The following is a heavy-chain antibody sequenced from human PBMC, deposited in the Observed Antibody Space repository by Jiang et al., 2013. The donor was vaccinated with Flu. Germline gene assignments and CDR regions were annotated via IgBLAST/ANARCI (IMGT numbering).Heavy chain of an antibody. V-gene: IGHV5-51*01. Sequence: IIYPGDSDTRYSPSFQGQVTFSADKSISTAYLQWSSLKASDTAMYYCARSYYYASGSYFIDYWGQGTLVTVSS. CDR3: ARSYYYASGSYFIDY. CDR2: IYPGDSDT. D-gene: IGHD3-10*01. J-gene: IGHJ4*02.